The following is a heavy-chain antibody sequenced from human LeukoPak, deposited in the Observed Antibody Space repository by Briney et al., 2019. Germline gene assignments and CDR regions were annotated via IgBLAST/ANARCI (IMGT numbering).Heavy chain of an antibody. CDR3: ARILSTSYFDL. CDR2: IYTSGST. V-gene: IGHV4-4*07. J-gene: IGHJ2*01. D-gene: IGHD2-8*02. CDR1: GGSISSYY. Sequence: PSESLSLTCTVSGGSISSYYWNWIRQPAGKGLEYIWRIYTSGSTSYNPYLKSRVTISLDKPKNQFSLKLSSVTAADTAVYYCARILSTSYFDLWGRGTLVTVSS.